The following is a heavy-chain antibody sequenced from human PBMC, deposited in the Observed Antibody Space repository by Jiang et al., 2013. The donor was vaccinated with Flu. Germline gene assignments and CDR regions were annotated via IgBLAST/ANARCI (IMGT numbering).Heavy chain of an antibody. CDR2: INPSGGST. Sequence: SGAEVKKPGASVKVSCKASGYTFTSYYMHWVRQAPGQGLEWMGIINPSGGSTSYAQKFQGRVTMTRDTSTSTVYMELSSLRSEDTAVYYCARDSGVLRYFDWLLNWGQGTLVTVSS. D-gene: IGHD3-9*01. CDR3: ARDSGVLRYFDWLLN. CDR1: GYTFTSYY. J-gene: IGHJ4*02. V-gene: IGHV1-46*01.